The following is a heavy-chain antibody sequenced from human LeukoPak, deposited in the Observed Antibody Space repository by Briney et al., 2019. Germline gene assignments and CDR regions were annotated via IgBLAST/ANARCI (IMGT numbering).Heavy chain of an antibody. J-gene: IGHJ4*02. CDR3: ARDLTLLHYDFWSGYYTPDY. CDR1: GYTFTSYG. D-gene: IGHD3-3*01. V-gene: IGHV1-18*01. CDR2: ISAYNGNT. Sequence: ASVKVSCKASGYTFTSYGISWVRQAPGQGLEWMGWISAYNGNTNYAQKLQGRVTMTTDTSTSTAYMELRSLRSDDTAVYYCARDLTLLHYDFWSGYYTPDYWGQGTLVTVSP.